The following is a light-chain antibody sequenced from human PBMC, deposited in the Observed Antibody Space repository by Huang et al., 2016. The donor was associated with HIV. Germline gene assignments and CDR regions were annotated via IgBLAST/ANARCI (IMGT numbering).Light chain of an antibody. CDR2: SST. CDR3: QQTYSAPVT. J-gene: IGKJ4*01. V-gene: IGKV1-39*01. Sequence: DIQVTQSPSSLSASVGDRVTITCRTRQRISSHLSWYQQKIGKGPKLLIYSSTVLQSGGPSRFTGSGSGTDFTLTINSLQPEDFATYYCQQTYSAPVTFGGGTRVEIK. CDR1: QRISSH.